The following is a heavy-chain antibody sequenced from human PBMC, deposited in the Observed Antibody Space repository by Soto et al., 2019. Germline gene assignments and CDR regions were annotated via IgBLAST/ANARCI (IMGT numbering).Heavy chain of an antibody. CDR2: IYYSGST. J-gene: IGHJ4*02. D-gene: IGHD3-22*01. Sequence: SETLSLTCTVSGGSISSGDYYWSWIRQPPGKGLEWIGYIYYSGSTYYNPSLKSRVTISVDTSKNQFSLKLSSVTAADTAVYYCARGINLAYYNVWGQGTLVTVSS. CDR3: ARGINLAYYNV. CDR1: GGSISSGDYY. V-gene: IGHV4-30-4*01.